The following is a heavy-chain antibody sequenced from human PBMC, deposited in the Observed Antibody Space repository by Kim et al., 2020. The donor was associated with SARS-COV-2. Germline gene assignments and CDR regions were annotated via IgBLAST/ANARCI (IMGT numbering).Heavy chain of an antibody. CDR2: INHSGST. CDR3: AREEYYDSSGYYVNDY. CDR1: GGSFSGYY. J-gene: IGHJ4*02. Sequence: SETLSLTCAVYGGSFSGYYWSRIRQPPGKGLEWIGEINHSGSTNYNPSLKSRVTISVDTSKNQFSLKLSSVTAADTAVYYCAREEYYDSSGYYVNDYWGQGTLVTVSS. V-gene: IGHV4-34*01. D-gene: IGHD3-22*01.